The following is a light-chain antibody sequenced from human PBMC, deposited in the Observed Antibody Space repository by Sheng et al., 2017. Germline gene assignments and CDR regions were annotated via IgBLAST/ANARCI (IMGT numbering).Light chain of an antibody. CDR3: KQYSLYWT. J-gene: IGKJ1*01. CDR1: QSISNF. CDR2: KAS. Sequence: DIQMTQSPSTLSASVRDRVTITCRASQSISNFLNWYQQKPGKTPKLLIYKASNLGSGVPSRFSGSGSGTEFTLTITSLQPDDFAVYYCKQYSLYWTFGQGTKVEI. V-gene: IGKV1-5*03.